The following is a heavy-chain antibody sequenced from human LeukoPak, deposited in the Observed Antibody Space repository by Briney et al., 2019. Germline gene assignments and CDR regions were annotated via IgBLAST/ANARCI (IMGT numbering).Heavy chain of an antibody. V-gene: IGHV4-59*01. Sequence: SETLSLTCTVSGGSISSYYWSWIRQPPGKGLEWIGYIYYSGSTDYDPSLKSRVTISVDTSKNQFSLKLSSVTAADTALYYCARVGAPGSGSYHYWFDPWGQGTLVTVSS. CDR2: IYYSGST. CDR1: GGSISSYY. CDR3: ARVGAPGSGSYHYWFDP. J-gene: IGHJ5*02. D-gene: IGHD1-26*01.